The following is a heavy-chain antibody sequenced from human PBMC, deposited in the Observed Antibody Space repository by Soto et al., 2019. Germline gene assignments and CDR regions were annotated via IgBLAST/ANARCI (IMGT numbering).Heavy chain of an antibody. CDR1: NGSFSTNGHY. CDR2: IYYTGNS. CDR3: AREQWGFDS. J-gene: IGHJ4*02. D-gene: IGHD6-19*01. Sequence: QVQLQESGPELVKSSQTLSLTCTVSNGSFSTNGHYWTWIRQRPGKGLEWIAYIYYTGNSYYNPSLKSRLTISIDTSKNQFSLTLRSVTAADTAVYYCAREQWGFDSWGQGTLVTVSS. V-gene: IGHV4-31*03.